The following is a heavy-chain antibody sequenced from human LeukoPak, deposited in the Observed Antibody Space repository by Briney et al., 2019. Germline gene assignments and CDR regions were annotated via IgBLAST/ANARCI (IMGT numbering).Heavy chain of an antibody. V-gene: IGHV1-69*05. D-gene: IGHD3-22*01. CDR2: IIPIFGTA. J-gene: IGHJ3*02. CDR1: GGTFSSYA. CDR3: ARGGSSGYQGAFDI. Sequence: SVKVSCKASGGTFSSYAISWVRQAPGQGLEWMGGIIPIFGTANYAQKFQGRFTITTDESTSTAYMELSSLRSEDTAVYYCARGGSSGYQGAFDIWGQGTMVTVSS.